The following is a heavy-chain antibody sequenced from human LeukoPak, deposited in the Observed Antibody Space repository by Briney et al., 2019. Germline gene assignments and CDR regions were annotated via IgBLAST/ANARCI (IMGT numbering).Heavy chain of an antibody. V-gene: IGHV3-30*04. J-gene: IGHJ6*02. CDR3: ARAVRPPDSSGYYHTDYYYYGMDV. CDR1: GFTFSSYA. CDR2: ISYDGSNK. Sequence: PGRSLRLSCAAPGFTFSSYAMHWVRQAPGKGLEWVAVISYDGSNKYYADSVKGRFTISRDNSKNTLYLQMNSLRAEDTAVYYCARAVRPPDSSGYYHTDYYYYGMDVWGQGTTVTVSS. D-gene: IGHD3-22*01.